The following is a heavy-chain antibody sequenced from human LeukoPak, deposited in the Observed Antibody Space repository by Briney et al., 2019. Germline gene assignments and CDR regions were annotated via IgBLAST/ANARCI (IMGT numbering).Heavy chain of an antibody. CDR1: GDSITSHY. J-gene: IGHJ6*03. CDR2: ISHTGDT. Sequence: SETLFITCTVSGDSITSHYWTWIRQVPEKSLEFIAYISHTGDTYYSPALKSRVTISIDISKSQVSLKMTSVTAADTAVYFCARLSLAAVVFMYHHMDVWGKGTTVTVSS. V-gene: IGHV4-59*11. CDR3: ARLSLAAVVFMYHHMDV. D-gene: IGHD2/OR15-2a*01.